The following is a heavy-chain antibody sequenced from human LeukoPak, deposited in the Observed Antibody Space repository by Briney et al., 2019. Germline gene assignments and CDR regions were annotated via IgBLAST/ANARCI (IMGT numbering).Heavy chain of an antibody. CDR3: ARGRVYYYYYYMDV. V-gene: IGHV4-39*07. J-gene: IGHJ6*03. CDR1: GDSITTTNYY. Sequence: SETLSLTCTVSGDSITTTNYYWGWIRQPPGKGLEWIGNIFYSGSTYYSPSLKSRVTISLDTSRNQFSLKLNSVTAADTAVYYCARGRVYYYYYYMDVWGKRTTVTVSS. D-gene: IGHD6-13*01. CDR2: IFYSGST.